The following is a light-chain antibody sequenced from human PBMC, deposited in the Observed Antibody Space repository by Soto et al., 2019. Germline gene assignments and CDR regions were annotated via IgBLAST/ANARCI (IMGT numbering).Light chain of an antibody. CDR2: EVS. V-gene: IGLV2-14*01. CDR3: SSYTSSSTRV. CDR1: SSDVGGYNY. Sequence: QSALTQPASVSGSPGQSITISCTVTSSDVGGYNYVSWYQQHPGKAPKLMIYEVSNRPSGVSNRFSGSKSGNTASLTISGLQAEDEDDYYCSSYTSSSTRVFGTGTKVTVL. J-gene: IGLJ1*01.